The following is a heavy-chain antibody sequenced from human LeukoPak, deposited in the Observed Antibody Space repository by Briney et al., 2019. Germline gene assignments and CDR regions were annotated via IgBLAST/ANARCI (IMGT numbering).Heavy chain of an antibody. CDR2: MNPNSGNT. Sequence: ASVKVSCKASGYTFTSYDINWVRQATGQGLEWMGWMNPNSGNTGYAQKFQGRVTMTRNTSISTAYMKLSSLRSEDTAVYYCARSFRNMIVVVAGAFDIWGQGTMVTVSS. V-gene: IGHV1-8*01. J-gene: IGHJ3*02. CDR3: ARSFRNMIVVVAGAFDI. D-gene: IGHD3-22*01. CDR1: GYTFTSYD.